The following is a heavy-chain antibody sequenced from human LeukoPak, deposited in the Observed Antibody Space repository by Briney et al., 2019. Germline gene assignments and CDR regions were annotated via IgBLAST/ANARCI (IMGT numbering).Heavy chain of an antibody. V-gene: IGHV3-30*14. CDR2: ISYDGSNK. CDR3: ARGVLTGTTSYFDY. D-gene: IGHD1-7*01. J-gene: IGHJ4*02. Sequence: GGSLRLSCAASGFTFSSYAMHWVRQAPGKGLEWVAVISYDGSNKYYADSVKGRFTISRDNSKNTLYLQMNSLRAEDTAVYYCARGVLTGTTSYFDYWGRGTLVTVSS. CDR1: GFTFSSYA.